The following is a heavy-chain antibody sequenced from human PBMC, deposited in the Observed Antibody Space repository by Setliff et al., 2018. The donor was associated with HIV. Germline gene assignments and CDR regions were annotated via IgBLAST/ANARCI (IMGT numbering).Heavy chain of an antibody. CDR2: IKQDGSEK. Sequence: PGGSLRLSCAASGFTISSYWMTWARQAPGKGLEWVANIKQDGSEKDYVDSVKGRFTISRDNAKNSLYLQMNSLRGEDTAVYFCARAGYNISDNSGYYYMDVWGKGTTVTVSS. V-gene: IGHV3-7*05. CDR1: GFTISSYW. J-gene: IGHJ6*03. D-gene: IGHD5-12*01. CDR3: ARAGYNISDNSGYYYMDV.